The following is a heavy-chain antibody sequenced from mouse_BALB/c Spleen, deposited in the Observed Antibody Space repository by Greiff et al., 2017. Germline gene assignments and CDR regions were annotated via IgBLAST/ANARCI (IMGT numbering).Heavy chain of an antibody. CDR3: ARRYYDLYFDV. J-gene: IGHJ1*01. V-gene: IGHV5-6-5*01. CDR1: GFTFSSYA. D-gene: IGHD2-4*01. Sequence: DVMLVESGGGLVKPGGSLKLSCAASGFTFSSYAMSWVRQTPEKRLEWVASISSGGSTYYPDSVKGRFTISRDNARNILYLQMSSLRSEDTAMYYCARRYYDLYFDVWGAGTTVTVSS. CDR2: ISSGGST.